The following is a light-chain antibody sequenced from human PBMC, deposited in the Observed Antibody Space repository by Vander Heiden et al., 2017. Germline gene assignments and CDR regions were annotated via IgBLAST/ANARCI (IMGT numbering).Light chain of an antibody. V-gene: IGKV3-11*01. Sequence: EIFLTQSPATLSLPPGERATLSCRASQSIGNYLDWYQQKPGQAPRLLIYDASDRATGIPARFSGSGSGPDFTLTISSLEPEDFAVYYCHHLGAFGQGTRLENK. CDR2: DAS. CDR3: HHLGA. J-gene: IGKJ5*01. CDR1: QSIGNY.